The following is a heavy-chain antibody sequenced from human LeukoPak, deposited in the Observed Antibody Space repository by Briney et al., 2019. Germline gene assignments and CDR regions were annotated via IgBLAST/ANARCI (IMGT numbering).Heavy chain of an antibody. CDR2: IYYSGST. J-gene: IGHJ3*02. CDR3: ARDIRQKGYYYDSSGYYYGDAFDI. Sequence: PSETLSLTCTVSGGSISSYCWSWIRQPPGKGLEWIGYIYYSGSTNYNPSLKSRVTISVDTSKNQFSLKLSSVTAADTAVYYCARDIRQKGYYYDSSGYYYGDAFDIWGQGTMVTVSS. V-gene: IGHV4-59*01. D-gene: IGHD3-22*01. CDR1: GGSISSYC.